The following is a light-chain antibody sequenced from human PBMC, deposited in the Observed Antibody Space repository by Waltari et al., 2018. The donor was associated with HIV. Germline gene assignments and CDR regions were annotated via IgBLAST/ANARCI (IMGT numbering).Light chain of an antibody. CDR3: QQYNDWPRGP. Sequence: EIVLTQSPATLSRSQGERATLYCRASQSVSINVAWYQQKPGQAPRLLIYRAATRTTGIPARFSGSGSGTEFTLTISSLQSEDFAVYYCQQYNDWPRGPFGQGTRLEIK. CDR2: RAA. V-gene: IGKV3-15*01. J-gene: IGKJ2*01. CDR1: QSVSIN.